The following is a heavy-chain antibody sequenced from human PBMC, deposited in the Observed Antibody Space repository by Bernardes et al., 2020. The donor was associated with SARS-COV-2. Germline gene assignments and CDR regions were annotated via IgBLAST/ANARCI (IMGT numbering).Heavy chain of an antibody. J-gene: IGHJ6*02. CDR3: AKEGDFWSGYSPSYGMDV. CDR2: ISYDGSNK. V-gene: IGHV3-30*18. Sequence: GGSLRLSCAASGFTFSSYGMHWVRQAPGKGLEWVAVISYDGSNKYYADSVKGRFTISRDNSKNTLYLQMNSLRAEDTAVYYCAKEGDFWSGYSPSYGMDVWGQGTTVTVSS. D-gene: IGHD3-3*01. CDR1: GFTFSSYG.